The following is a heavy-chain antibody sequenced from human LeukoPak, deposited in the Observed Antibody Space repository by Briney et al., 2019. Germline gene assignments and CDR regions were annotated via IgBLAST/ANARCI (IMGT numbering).Heavy chain of an antibody. CDR3: ARARAHNRGTSSYYMDV. CDR2: MNPNSGNT. D-gene: IGHD2-2*01. J-gene: IGHJ6*03. CDR1: GYTFTSYD. V-gene: IGHV1-8*03. Sequence: ASVKVSCKASGYTFTSYDINWVRQATGQGLEWMGWMNPNSGNTGYAQKFQGRVTITRNTSISTAYMELSSLRSEDTAVYYCARARAHNRGTSSYYMDVWGKGTTVTVSS.